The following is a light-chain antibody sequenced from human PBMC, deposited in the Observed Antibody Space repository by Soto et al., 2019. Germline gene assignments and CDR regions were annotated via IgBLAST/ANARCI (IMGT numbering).Light chain of an antibody. CDR3: QQYHSYPYT. V-gene: IGKV1-5*01. CDR2: DAS. J-gene: IGKJ2*01. CDR1: QHINTW. Sequence: DIQMTQSPYTLSASVGDRVTITCRASQHINTWLAWYQQKSGKAPKLLMYDASSLESGVPSRFSGSCSGTEFTLTISSVQPGDFATYYCQQYHSYPYTFGQGTKLEIK.